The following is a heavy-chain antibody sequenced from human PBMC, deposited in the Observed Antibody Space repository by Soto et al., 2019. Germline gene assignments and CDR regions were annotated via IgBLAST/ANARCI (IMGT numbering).Heavy chain of an antibody. D-gene: IGHD3-3*01. CDR3: ARGERLYFNYYGMDV. Sequence: WASVKVSCKAAGYNFTTYAMIWVRQAPGQRLEWMGWINTGNGNTKYSPKFQGRVTITRDTSASTAYMELSSLKSEDTAVYYCARGERLYFNYYGMDVWGQGSTVTLSS. CDR2: INTGNGNT. J-gene: IGHJ6*02. V-gene: IGHV1-3*04. CDR1: GYNFTTYA.